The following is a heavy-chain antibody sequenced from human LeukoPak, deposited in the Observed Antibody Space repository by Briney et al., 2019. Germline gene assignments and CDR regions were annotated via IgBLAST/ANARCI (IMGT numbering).Heavy chain of an antibody. CDR1: GGSISNYY. CDR3: ARRNPYYYALDV. CDR2: IYNSGST. Sequence: SETLSLTCTVSGGSISNYYWSWIRQPPGKGLEWIGYIYNSGSTNYNPSLKSRVTISVDTSKDQFSLKLSSVTAADTAVYYCARRNPYYYALDVWGQGTTVTVSS. V-gene: IGHV4-59*01. J-gene: IGHJ6*02.